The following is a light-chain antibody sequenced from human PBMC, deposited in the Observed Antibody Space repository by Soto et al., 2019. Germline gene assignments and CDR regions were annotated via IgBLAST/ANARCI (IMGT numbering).Light chain of an antibody. CDR2: EVS. V-gene: IGLV2-14*01. CDR1: SSDVGGHNY. Sequence: QSALTQPASVSGSPGQSITISCTGTSSDVGGHNYVSWYQHHPGKAPKLMIYEVSNRTSGVSNRFSGSKSGNTASLTISGLQAEDEADYYCSSYTTSSTPHVFGTGTKVTVL. J-gene: IGLJ1*01. CDR3: SSYTTSSTPHV.